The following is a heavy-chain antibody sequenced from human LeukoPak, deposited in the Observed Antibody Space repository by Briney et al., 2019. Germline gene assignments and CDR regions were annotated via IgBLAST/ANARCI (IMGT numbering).Heavy chain of an antibody. J-gene: IGHJ6*03. V-gene: IGHV5-51*01. CDR1: GYSFTSYW. Sequence: GESLKISCKGSGYSFTSYWIGWVRQMPGKGLEWMGIIYPGDSDTRYSPSFQGQVTISADESISTAYLQWSSLKASDTAMYYCARTVPAAIYDYYYYYMDVWGKGTTVTVSS. CDR2: IYPGDSDT. D-gene: IGHD2-2*02. CDR3: ARTVPAAIYDYYYYYMDV.